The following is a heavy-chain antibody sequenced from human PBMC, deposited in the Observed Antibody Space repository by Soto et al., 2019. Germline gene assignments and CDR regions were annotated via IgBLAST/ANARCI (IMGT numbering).Heavy chain of an antibody. CDR2: ISYDGSNK. CDR3: ARGDSSGCYDKNWFDP. CDR1: GFTFSSYA. V-gene: IGHV3-30-3*01. D-gene: IGHD6-19*01. J-gene: IGHJ5*02. Sequence: QVQLVESGGGVVQPGRSLRLSCAASGFTFSSYAMHWVRQAPGKGLEWVAVISYDGSNKYYADSVKGRFTISRDNSKNTLYLQMNSLRAEDTAVYYCARGDSSGCYDKNWFDPWGQGTLVTVSS.